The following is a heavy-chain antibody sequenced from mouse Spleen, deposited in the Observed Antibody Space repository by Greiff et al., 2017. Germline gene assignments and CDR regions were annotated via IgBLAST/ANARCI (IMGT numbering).Heavy chain of an antibody. CDR1: GFSLTSYG. Sequence: QVQLKESGPGLVQPSQSLSITCTVSGFSLTSYGVHWVRQSPGKGLEWLGVIWSGGSTDYNAAFISRLSISKDNSKSQVFFKMNSLQADDTAIYYCARMGYGRGAWYAMDYWGQGTSVTVSS. V-gene: IGHV2-2*01. D-gene: IGHD2-14*01. CDR2: IWSGGST. CDR3: ARMGYGRGAWYAMDY. J-gene: IGHJ4*01.